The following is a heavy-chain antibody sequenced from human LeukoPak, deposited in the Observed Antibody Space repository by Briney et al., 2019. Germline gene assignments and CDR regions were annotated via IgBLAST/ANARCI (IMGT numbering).Heavy chain of an antibody. D-gene: IGHD5-24*01. V-gene: IGHV4-38-2*02. J-gene: IGHJ6*03. Sequence: SETLSLTCTASGGSISSYYWSWIRQPPGKGLEWIGSIYHSGSTYYNPSLKSRVTISVDTSKNQFSLKLSSVTAADTAVYYCARVEMATIPYYYYYMDVWGKGTTVTVSS. CDR3: ARVEMATIPYYYYYMDV. CDR1: GGSISSYY. CDR2: IYHSGST.